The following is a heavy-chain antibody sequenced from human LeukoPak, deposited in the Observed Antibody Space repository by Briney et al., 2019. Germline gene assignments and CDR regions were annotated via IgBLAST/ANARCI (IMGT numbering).Heavy chain of an antibody. D-gene: IGHD6-19*01. CDR3: ARTVAAFDAFDI. CDR1: GFTFSSYG. J-gene: IGHJ3*02. Sequence: GGSLRLSCAASGFTFSSYGMHWVRQAPGKGLVWVSRINSDGSSTSHAGSVKGRFTISRDNAKNTLYLQMNSLRAEDTAVYYCARTVAAFDAFDIWGQGTMVTVSS. V-gene: IGHV3-74*01. CDR2: INSDGSST.